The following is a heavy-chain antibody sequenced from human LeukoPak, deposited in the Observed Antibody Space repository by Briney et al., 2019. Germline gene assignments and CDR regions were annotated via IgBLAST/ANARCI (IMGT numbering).Heavy chain of an antibody. Sequence: PGGSLRLSCAASGFTFSSYSMNWVRQAPGKGLEWVSSISSSSSYIYYADSVKGRFTISRDNAKNSLYLQMNSLRAEDTAVYCCARGDGGAAGYDYWGQGTLVTVSS. CDR1: GFTFSSYS. D-gene: IGHD1-26*01. V-gene: IGHV3-21*01. CDR3: ARGDGGAAGYDY. J-gene: IGHJ4*02. CDR2: ISSSSSYI.